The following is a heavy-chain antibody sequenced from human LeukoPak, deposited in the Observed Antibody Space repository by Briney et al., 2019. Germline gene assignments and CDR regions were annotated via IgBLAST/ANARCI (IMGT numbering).Heavy chain of an antibody. CDR1: GASIGSYL. Sequence: SETLSLTCTVSGASIGSYLWSWIRQPPGKGLEWIGYISYSGSTNYNASLRSRVTMSVDTSKNQFSLNLNSVTAADTAVYYCARHEGMTTYDYWDQGTLVTVSS. D-gene: IGHD4-17*01. J-gene: IGHJ4*02. V-gene: IGHV4-59*08. CDR3: ARHEGMTTYDY. CDR2: ISYSGST.